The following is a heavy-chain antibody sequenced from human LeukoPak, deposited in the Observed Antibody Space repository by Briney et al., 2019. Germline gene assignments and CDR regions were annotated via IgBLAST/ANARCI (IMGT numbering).Heavy chain of an antibody. V-gene: IGHV3-53*01. D-gene: IGHD5-24*01. Sequence: GGSLRLSCEVSGSTVNSNYMSWVRQVPGKGLEWVSIIYSGGITYYADSVKGRFIISRDNSKNTVYLQMNSLSAEDAAVYYCVKDDGWVQYANWGQGTLVTVSS. J-gene: IGHJ4*02. CDR2: IYSGGIT. CDR1: GSTVNSNY. CDR3: VKDDGWVQYAN.